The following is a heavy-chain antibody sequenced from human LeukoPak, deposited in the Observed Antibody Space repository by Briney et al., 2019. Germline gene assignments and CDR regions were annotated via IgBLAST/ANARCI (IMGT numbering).Heavy chain of an antibody. J-gene: IGHJ4*02. CDR1: GFTFSGYA. Sequence: GGSLRLSCAASGFTFSGYAMSWVRQAPGKGLEWVSYISSRNTSIYYSDSVKGRFTISRDNARNSLYLQMNSLRAEDTAVYYCLPTYYYDSSGYYFFDYWGQGTLVTVSS. D-gene: IGHD3-22*01. V-gene: IGHV3-48*01. CDR3: LPTYYYDSSGYYFFDY. CDR2: ISSRNTSI.